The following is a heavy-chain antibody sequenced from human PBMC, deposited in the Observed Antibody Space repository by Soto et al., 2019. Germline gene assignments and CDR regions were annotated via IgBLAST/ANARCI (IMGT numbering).Heavy chain of an antibody. Sequence: SETLSLTCTVSGGSISSYYWSWIRQPAGKGLEWIGRIYTSGSTNYNPSLKSRVTMSVDTSKNQFSLKLSSVTAADTAVYYCARGGNYGDYSVYGMDVWGQGTTVPVS. CDR1: GGSISSYY. V-gene: IGHV4-4*07. CDR3: ARGGNYGDYSVYGMDV. CDR2: IYTSGST. D-gene: IGHD4-17*01. J-gene: IGHJ6*02.